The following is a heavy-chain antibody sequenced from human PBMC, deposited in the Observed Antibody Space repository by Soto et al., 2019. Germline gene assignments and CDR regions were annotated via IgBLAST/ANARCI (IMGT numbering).Heavy chain of an antibody. J-gene: IGHJ4*02. CDR2: ITGTGGRT. Sequence: EVQLLESGGGLVQPGGSPRLSCVASGFTFSNYAMSWVRQIPGKGLEWVSTITGTGGRTQYADSVKGRFTISRDNSKHTVFLQMNSLRGEDTAVYYCGKDEDLVEAFWGQGTLVTVSS. CDR1: GFTFSNYA. CDR3: GKDEDLVEAF. D-gene: IGHD1-26*01. V-gene: IGHV3-23*01.